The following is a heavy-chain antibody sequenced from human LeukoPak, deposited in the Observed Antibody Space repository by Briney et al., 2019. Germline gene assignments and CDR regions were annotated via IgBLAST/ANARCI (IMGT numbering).Heavy chain of an antibody. CDR3: ATGLGPQLDY. CDR1: GGSISSYY. Sequence: PSETLSLTCTVSGGSISSYYWSWIRQPPGKGLEWIGYIYYSGSTNYNPSLKSRVTISVDTSKNQFSLKLSSVTAADTAVYYCATGLGPQLDYWGQGTLVTVSS. J-gene: IGHJ4*02. V-gene: IGHV4-59*12. CDR2: IYYSGST.